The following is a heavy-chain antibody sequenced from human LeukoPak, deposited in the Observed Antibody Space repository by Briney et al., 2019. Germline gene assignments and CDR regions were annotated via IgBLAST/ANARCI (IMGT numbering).Heavy chain of an antibody. CDR2: ISYSGST. V-gene: IGHV4-61*01. D-gene: IGHD3-3*01. CDR1: GGSVSSGTYY. Sequence: SETLSLTCTVSGGSVSSGTYYWSWIRQPPGKGLEWIGYISYSGSTNYNPSLKSRVTISIDTSKNQFSLKLSSVAAADTAIYYCASLMNDFWSGYSDYWGQGTLVTVSS. CDR3: ASLMNDFWSGYSDY. J-gene: IGHJ4*02.